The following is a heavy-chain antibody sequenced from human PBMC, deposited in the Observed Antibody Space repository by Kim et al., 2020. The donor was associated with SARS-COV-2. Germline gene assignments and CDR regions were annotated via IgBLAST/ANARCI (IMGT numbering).Heavy chain of an antibody. V-gene: IGHV5-51*01. CDR1: GYSFTSYW. CDR2: IYPGDSDT. D-gene: IGHD1-26*01. CDR3: ARHMPQWELLTDGYDAFDS. J-gene: IGHJ3*02. Sequence: GESLKISCKGSGYSFTSYWIGWVRQMPGKGLEWRGIIYPGDSDTRYSPSFQGQVTISADKSISTAYLQWSSLKASDTAMYYCARHMPQWELLTDGYDAFDSWGQGTMVTVSS.